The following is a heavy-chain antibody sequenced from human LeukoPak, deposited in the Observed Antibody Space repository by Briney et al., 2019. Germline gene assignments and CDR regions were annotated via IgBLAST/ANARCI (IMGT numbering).Heavy chain of an antibody. D-gene: IGHD5-18*01. Sequence: ASVKVSCKASGYTFTRYDINWVRQAPGQGLEWMGWINPNSGDTGYSKKFQGKVTMTRNTSISTAYMEVSSLRSEDTAVYSCARGYSYVYNYWGQGTLVTVSS. J-gene: IGHJ4*02. CDR2: INPNSGDT. CDR3: ARGYSYVYNY. V-gene: IGHV1-8*01. CDR1: GYTFTRYD.